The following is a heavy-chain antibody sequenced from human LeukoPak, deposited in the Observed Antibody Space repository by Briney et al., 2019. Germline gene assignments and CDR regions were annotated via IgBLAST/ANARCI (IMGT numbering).Heavy chain of an antibody. Sequence: EASVEVSFQASGYPFTSFDINWVRPATGQGLEWMGWMNPNSGNTGYAQKFQGRVIMTRNTSISTAYMELRSLRSDDTAVYYCARGSVEMATMDFDYWGQGTLVTVSS. D-gene: IGHD5-24*01. CDR1: GYPFTSFD. V-gene: IGHV1-8*01. CDR3: ARGSVEMATMDFDY. CDR2: MNPNSGNT. J-gene: IGHJ4*02.